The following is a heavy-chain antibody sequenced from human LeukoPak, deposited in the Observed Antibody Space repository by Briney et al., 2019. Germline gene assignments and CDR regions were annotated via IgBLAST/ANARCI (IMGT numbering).Heavy chain of an antibody. Sequence: GGSLRLSXAASGFTFRGSAMHWVRQASGKGLEWVGRIRSKANSYSTAYAASVKGRFTISRDDSKNTAYLQMNSLNTEDTAVYYCANSGIVGATTLDYWGQGTLVTVSS. J-gene: IGHJ4*02. D-gene: IGHD1-26*01. V-gene: IGHV3-73*01. CDR3: ANSGIVGATTLDY. CDR2: IRSKANSYST. CDR1: GFTFRGSA.